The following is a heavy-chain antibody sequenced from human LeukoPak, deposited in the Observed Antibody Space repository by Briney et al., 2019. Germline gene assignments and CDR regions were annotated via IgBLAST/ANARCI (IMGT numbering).Heavy chain of an antibody. Sequence: GGSLRLSCAASGFTFNDHYMSWIRQAPGKGLEWISYIGSSGGSINYADSVKGRFTISRDNAKNSLSLQMNSLRAEDTAVYYCASLSHWGQGTLVTVSS. CDR1: GFTFNDHY. CDR3: ASLSH. V-gene: IGHV3-11*04. CDR2: IGSSGGSI. J-gene: IGHJ4*02. D-gene: IGHD2/OR15-2a*01.